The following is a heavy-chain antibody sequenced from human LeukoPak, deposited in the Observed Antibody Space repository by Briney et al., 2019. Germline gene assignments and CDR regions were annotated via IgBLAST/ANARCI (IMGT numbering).Heavy chain of an antibody. J-gene: IGHJ5*02. CDR1: GYTFTGYY. D-gene: IGHD6-19*01. CDR3: ARDGLGGLIAVNWFDP. Sequence: ASVKVSCKASGYTFTGYYMHWVRQAPGQGLEWMGWINPNSGGTNYAQKFQGRVTMTRDTSISTAYMELSRLRSDDTAVYYCARDGLGGLIAVNWFDPWGQGTLVTVSS. V-gene: IGHV1-2*02. CDR2: INPNSGGT.